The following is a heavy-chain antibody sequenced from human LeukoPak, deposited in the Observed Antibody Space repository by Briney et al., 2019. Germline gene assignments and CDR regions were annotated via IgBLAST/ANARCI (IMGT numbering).Heavy chain of an antibody. D-gene: IGHD5-18*01. Sequence: GASVKVSCKASGYTFTGYYMHWVRQAPGQGLEWMGWINPNSGGTNYAQKFQGRVTMTRDTSISTAYMELSRLRSDDTAVYYCARVSRKSYSYGFWFDPWGQGTLVTVSS. CDR2: INPNSGGT. V-gene: IGHV1-2*02. J-gene: IGHJ5*02. CDR1: GYTFTGYY. CDR3: ARVSRKSYSYGFWFDP.